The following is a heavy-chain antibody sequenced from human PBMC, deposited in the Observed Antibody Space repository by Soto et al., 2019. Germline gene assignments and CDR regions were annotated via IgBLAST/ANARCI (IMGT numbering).Heavy chain of an antibody. CDR2: INPNSGGT. J-gene: IGHJ5*02. D-gene: IGHD3-16*01. V-gene: IGHV1-2*02. Sequence: QVQLVQSGAEVKKPGASVKVSCKASGYTFTGYYMHWVRQAPGQGLEWMGWINPNSGGTNYAQKFQGRVTMTRDTPTAPAYLGRGRLKSDDTAVYYGARDWDYGTYVNGWFAPWGQGPLSPSPQ. CDR3: ARDWDYGTYVNGWFAP. CDR1: GYTFTGYY.